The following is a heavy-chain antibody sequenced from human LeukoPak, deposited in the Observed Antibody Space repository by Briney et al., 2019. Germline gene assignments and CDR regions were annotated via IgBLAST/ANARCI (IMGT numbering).Heavy chain of an antibody. CDR2: ISAYNGNT. CDR3: ARSGTAAAGNYYYYGMDV. Sequence: ASVNVSSTASGYTFTRYGISWVRQAPGQGVEGMGWISAYNGNTNYAQKLQARVTMTTDPSTSTAYMELRSLRSDDTAVYYCARSGTAAAGNYYYYGMDVWGQGTTVTVSS. D-gene: IGHD6-13*01. CDR1: GYTFTRYG. V-gene: IGHV1-18*01. J-gene: IGHJ6*02.